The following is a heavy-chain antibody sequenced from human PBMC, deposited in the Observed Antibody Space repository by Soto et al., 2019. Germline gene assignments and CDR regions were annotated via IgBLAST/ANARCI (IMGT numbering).Heavy chain of an antibody. D-gene: IGHD2-15*01. CDR1: GFPFSSYA. CDR2: ISYDGSNK. Sequence: GGSLSLSCTASGFPFSSYAMHWVRQAPGKGLEWVAVISYDGSNKYYADSVKGRFTISRDNSKNTLYLQMNSLRAEDTAVYYCARTNYCSGGSCYEGYFDYWGQGALVTVSS. J-gene: IGHJ4*02. CDR3: ARTNYCSGGSCYEGYFDY. V-gene: IGHV3-30-3*01.